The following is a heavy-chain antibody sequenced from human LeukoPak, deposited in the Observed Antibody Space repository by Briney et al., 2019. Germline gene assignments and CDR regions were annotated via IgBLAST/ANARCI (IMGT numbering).Heavy chain of an antibody. CDR3: ATETNGRHYDY. J-gene: IGHJ4*02. CDR1: GLTFSTSG. Sequence: PGGSLRLSCTASGLTFSTSGFNWVRQAPGKGLEWVASIGPTGSDRYHADSIKGRFTISRDNANNFLYLQMNSLRAEDTAEYYCATETNGRHYDYWGQGTLLTVSS. CDR2: IGPTGSDR. V-gene: IGHV3-21*06. D-gene: IGHD1-14*01.